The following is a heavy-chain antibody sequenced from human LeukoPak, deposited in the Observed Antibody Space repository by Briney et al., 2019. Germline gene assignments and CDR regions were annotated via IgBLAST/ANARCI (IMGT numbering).Heavy chain of an antibody. J-gene: IGHJ5*01. CDR2: INSDGSSA. Sequence: GGSLRLSCVASGFIFSKTWMHWVRQAPGKGLVWIARINSDGSSATYADSVEGRLTISRDNAKNTLYLEMSSLRVDDTAVYFCARTPLTADYWFDSWGQGTLVTVSS. D-gene: IGHD7-27*01. V-gene: IGHV3-74*03. CDR3: ARTPLTADYWFDS. CDR1: GFIFSKTW.